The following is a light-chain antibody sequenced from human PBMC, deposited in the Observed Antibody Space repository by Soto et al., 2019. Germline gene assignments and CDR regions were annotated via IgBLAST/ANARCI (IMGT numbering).Light chain of an antibody. CDR1: QSISGS. CDR3: QQYNGYWT. CDR2: EAS. J-gene: IGKJ1*01. V-gene: IGKV1-5*03. Sequence: DIQMTQSPSTLSASVGDRVTITCRASQSISGSLAWYQQKPGKAPKLLIYEASNLKSGVQSRFSGSRSGKQYNLTIRSLHPDDSESYYCQQYNGYWTFGQGTSVEIK.